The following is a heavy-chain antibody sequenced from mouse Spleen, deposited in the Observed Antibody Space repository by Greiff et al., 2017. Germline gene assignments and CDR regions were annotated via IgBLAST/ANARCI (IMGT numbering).Heavy chain of an antibody. CDR2: ISSGGSYT. D-gene: IGHD2-1*01. Sequence: EVQGVESGGGLVKPGGSLKLSCAASGFTFSSYAMSWVRQTPEKRLEWVATISSGGSYTYYPDSVKGRFTISRDNAKNTLYLQMSSLRSEDTAMYYCARQRGNYESAMDYWGQGTSVTVSS. CDR3: ARQRGNYESAMDY. V-gene: IGHV5-9-3*01. CDR1: GFTFSSYA. J-gene: IGHJ4*01.